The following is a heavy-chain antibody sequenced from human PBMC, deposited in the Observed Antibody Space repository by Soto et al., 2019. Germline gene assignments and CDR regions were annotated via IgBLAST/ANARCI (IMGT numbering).Heavy chain of an antibody. CDR2: IKQDGSEK. Sequence: EVQLVESGGGLVQPGGSLRLSCAASGFTFSSYWMSWVRQAPGKGLEWVANIKQDGSEKYYVDSVKGRFTISRDNAKNSLYLQMNSLRTEDTAVYFWSREPVLRFLGWFTHYGIGGWGQGATVTGSS. D-gene: IGHD3-3*01. CDR1: GFTFSSYW. CDR3: SREPVLRFLGWFTHYGIGG. V-gene: IGHV3-7*03. J-gene: IGHJ6*02.